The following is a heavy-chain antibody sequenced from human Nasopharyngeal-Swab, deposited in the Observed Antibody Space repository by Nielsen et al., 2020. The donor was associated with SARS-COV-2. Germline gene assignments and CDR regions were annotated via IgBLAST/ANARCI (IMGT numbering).Heavy chain of an antibody. V-gene: IGHV3-9*01. CDR1: GFTFDDYA. Sequence: GGSLRPSCAASGFTFDDYAMHWVRQAPGKGLEWVSGTSWNSGSIGYADSVKGRFTISRDNAKNSLYLQMNSLRAEDTALYYCAKVHSSAHDAFDIWGQGTMVTVSS. CDR2: TSWNSGSI. CDR3: AKVHSSAHDAFDI. J-gene: IGHJ3*02. D-gene: IGHD6-6*01.